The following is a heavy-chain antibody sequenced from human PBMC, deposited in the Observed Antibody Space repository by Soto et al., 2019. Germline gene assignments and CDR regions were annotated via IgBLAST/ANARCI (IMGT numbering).Heavy chain of an antibody. CDR3: ARRGDGLDY. V-gene: IGHV4-39*01. Sequence: KPSETLSLTCTVSGGSISSSSYYWGWIRQPPGKGLEWIGSIYYSGSTYYNPSLKSRVTISVDTSKNQFSLKPSSVTAADTAVYYCARRGDGLDYWGQGTLVTVSS. CDR1: GGSISSSSYY. CDR2: IYYSGST. J-gene: IGHJ4*02. D-gene: IGHD3-10*01.